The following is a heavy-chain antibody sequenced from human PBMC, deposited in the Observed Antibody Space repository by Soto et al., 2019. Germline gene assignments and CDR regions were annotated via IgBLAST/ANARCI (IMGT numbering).Heavy chain of an antibody. J-gene: IGHJ6*03. V-gene: IGHV3-15*01. D-gene: IGHD3-3*01. CDR1: GFTFSNAW. CDR2: IKSKTDGGTT. Sequence: EVQLVESGGGLVKPGGSLRLSCAASGFTFSNAWMSWVRQAPGKGLEWVGRIKSKTDGGTTDYAAPVKGRFTISRDDSKNTLYLQMTSLKTEDTAVYYRTSALGVYYDFWSGYSVYYYYMDVWGKGTTVTVSS. CDR3: TSALGVYYDFWSGYSVYYYYMDV.